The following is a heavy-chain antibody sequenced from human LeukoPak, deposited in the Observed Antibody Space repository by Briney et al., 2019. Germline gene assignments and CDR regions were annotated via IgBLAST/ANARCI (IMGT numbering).Heavy chain of an antibody. D-gene: IGHD2-2*01. CDR3: ASVVVPAAVYYYYMDV. J-gene: IGHJ6*03. CDR2: INTDGSST. Sequence: GGSLRLSCAASGFTFSSYWMHWVRQAPGKGLVWVSRINTDGSSTSYADSVKGRFTISRDNAKNTLYLQMNSLRAEDTAVYYCASVVVPAAVYYYYMDVWGKGTTVTVSS. CDR1: GFTFSSYW. V-gene: IGHV3-74*01.